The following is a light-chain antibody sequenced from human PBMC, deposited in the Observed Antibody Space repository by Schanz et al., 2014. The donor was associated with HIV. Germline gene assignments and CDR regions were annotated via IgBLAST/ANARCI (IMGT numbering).Light chain of an antibody. J-gene: IGLJ2*01. Sequence: QSALTQPPSASGSPGQSVTISCTGTSNDVGFYNDVSWYQQHPGKAPKSIIYEVNRRPSGVPDRFSGSKSGNTASLTVSGLQAEDEADYHCSSYRSLNNLIFGGGTKLTVL. CDR1: SNDVGFYND. V-gene: IGLV2-8*01. CDR3: SSYRSLNNLI. CDR2: EVN.